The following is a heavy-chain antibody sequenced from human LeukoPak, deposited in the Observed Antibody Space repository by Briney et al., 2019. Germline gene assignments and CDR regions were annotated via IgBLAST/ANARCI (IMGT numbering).Heavy chain of an antibody. CDR3: ARGRIASGAYYYYMDV. D-gene: IGHD2-21*01. CDR1: GDSISSYY. J-gene: IGHJ6*03. CDR2: IYTSGST. Sequence: SGTLSLTCAVSGDSISSYYWSWIRQPAGKGLEWIGRIYTSGSTNYNPSLKSRVTMSADTSKNQFSLKLSSVTAADTAVYYCARGRIASGAYYYYMDVWGKGTTVTVSS. V-gene: IGHV4-4*07.